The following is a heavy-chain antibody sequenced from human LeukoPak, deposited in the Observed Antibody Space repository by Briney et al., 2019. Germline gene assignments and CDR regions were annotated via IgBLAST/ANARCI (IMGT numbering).Heavy chain of an antibody. CDR3: ARDPHRGANWYFDL. V-gene: IGHV3-48*02. CDR1: GFTFSSSG. J-gene: IGHJ2*01. CDR2: IDRRSSTL. Sequence: GGSLRLSCAASGFTFSSSGMNWVRQAPGKGLEWVSYIDRRSSTLYYADSVKGRLTISRDNAKNLLFLQLNSLRDEDTAIYYCARDPHRGANWYFDLWGRGTLVTVSS.